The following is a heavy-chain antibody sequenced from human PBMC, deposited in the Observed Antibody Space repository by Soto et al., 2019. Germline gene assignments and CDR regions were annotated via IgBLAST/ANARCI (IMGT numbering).Heavy chain of an antibody. J-gene: IGHJ4*02. Sequence: VESLKISCKGSGYNFAGYWISCVLQMPGKVLELMGIIYPSDSDTRYRPSFQGQVTISADKSISSAYLQWSSLRASDTAMYYCARGGVSTRTFDYWGQGTPVTVSS. V-gene: IGHV5-51*01. D-gene: IGHD3-3*01. CDR3: ARGGVSTRTFDY. CDR2: IYPSDSDT. CDR1: GYNFAGYW.